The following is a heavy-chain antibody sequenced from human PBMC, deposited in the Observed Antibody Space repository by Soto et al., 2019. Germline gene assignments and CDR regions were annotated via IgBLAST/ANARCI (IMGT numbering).Heavy chain of an antibody. Sequence: QVQLVQSGVEVKKPGASVKVSCKASGYTFVDYGFSWVRQAPGQGLEWMGWISPYNGNTHYVETFQGRVTMTTDTSTSTAFMELRTLTSDDTAVYYCARVPTPTHGDSNKNTFLDPWGQGTLVTVSS. J-gene: IGHJ5*02. D-gene: IGHD3-10*01. V-gene: IGHV1-18*04. CDR3: ARVPTPTHGDSNKNTFLDP. CDR2: ISPYNGNT. CDR1: GYTFVDYG.